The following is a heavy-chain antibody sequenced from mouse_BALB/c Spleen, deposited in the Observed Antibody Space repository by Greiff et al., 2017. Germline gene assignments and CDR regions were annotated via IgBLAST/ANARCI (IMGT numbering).Heavy chain of an antibody. Sequence: VQLQQSGAELVRPGALVKLSCKASGFNIKDYYMHWVKQRPEQGLEWIGWIDPENGNTIYDPKFQGKASITADTSSNTAYLQLSSLTSEDTAVYYCARRYYGSSHFDYWGQGTTLTVSS. CDR1: GFNIKDYY. V-gene: IGHV14-1*02. J-gene: IGHJ2*01. D-gene: IGHD1-1*01. CDR3: ARRYYGSSHFDY. CDR2: IDPENGNT.